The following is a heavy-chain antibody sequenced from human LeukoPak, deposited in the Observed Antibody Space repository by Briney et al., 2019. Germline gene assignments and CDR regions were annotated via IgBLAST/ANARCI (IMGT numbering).Heavy chain of an antibody. CDR1: GYIFTDYY. J-gene: IGHJ5*02. V-gene: IGHV1/OR15-1*02. CDR3: ARDKWELHWFDP. Sequence: ASVKVSCKASGYIFTDYYMHWVRQAPGQELGWMGRINPNSGGTNYAQKFQGRVTMTRDTSISTAYTELSSLRSEDTATYYCARDKWELHWFDPWGQGTLVTVSS. CDR2: INPNSGGT. D-gene: IGHD1-26*01.